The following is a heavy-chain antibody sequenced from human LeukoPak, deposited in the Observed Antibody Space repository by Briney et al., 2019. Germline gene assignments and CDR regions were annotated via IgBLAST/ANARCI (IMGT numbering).Heavy chain of an antibody. J-gene: IGHJ4*02. V-gene: IGHV3-30*03. D-gene: IGHD3-22*01. CDR1: GFTFSNDG. CDR3: VGVGGYDSSGFLDY. Sequence: GRSLRLSCAASGFTFSNDGMHWVRQAPGRGLEWVALISYDGSDKHYADSVKGRFTVSRDNSKNTLYLQMNSLSRDDTAVYYCVGVGGYDSSGFLDYWGQGTPVTVSS. CDR2: ISYDGSDK.